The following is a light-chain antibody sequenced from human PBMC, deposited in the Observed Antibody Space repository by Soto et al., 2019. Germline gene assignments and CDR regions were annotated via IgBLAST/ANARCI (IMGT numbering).Light chain of an antibody. CDR2: GAS. Sequence: EIVMTQSPATLSVSPGERATLYCRASQSISSNLVWYQQKPGQAPRLLIYGASTRVTGVPARFSGSGSGTDFTFTITSLQSEDSAVYYCQQFENWPRTFGQGTKVEVK. CDR1: QSISSN. J-gene: IGKJ1*01. CDR3: QQFENWPRT. V-gene: IGKV3-15*01.